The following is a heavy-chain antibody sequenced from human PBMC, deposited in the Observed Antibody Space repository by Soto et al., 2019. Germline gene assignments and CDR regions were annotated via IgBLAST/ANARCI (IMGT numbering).Heavy chain of an antibody. D-gene: IGHD6-6*01. CDR2: IKGDGSVT. CDR3: VIPTRSVRGMGV. J-gene: IGHJ6*02. Sequence: GGSRRLSWAASGLTFSKFLMSWARQAPGKGLEWVANIKGDGSVTQYVASVEGRFTISRDNAKYSLYLQMNSLRVEDTALYYCVIPTRSVRGMGVWGQGTTVTVSS. V-gene: IGHV3-7*03. CDR1: GLTFSKFL.